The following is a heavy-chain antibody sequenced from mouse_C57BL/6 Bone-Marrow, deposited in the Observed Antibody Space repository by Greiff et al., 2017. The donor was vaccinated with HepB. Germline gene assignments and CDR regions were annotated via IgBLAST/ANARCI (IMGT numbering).Heavy chain of an antibody. CDR1: GFTFSSYG. J-gene: IGHJ2*01. Sequence: LMESGGDLVKPGGSLKLSCAASGFTFSSYGMSWVRQTPDKRLEWVATISSGGSYTYYPDSVKGRFTISRDNAKNTLYLQMSSLKSEDTAMYYCARQDWDYFDYWGQGTTLTVSS. CDR2: ISSGGSYT. V-gene: IGHV5-6*01. CDR3: ARQDWDYFDY.